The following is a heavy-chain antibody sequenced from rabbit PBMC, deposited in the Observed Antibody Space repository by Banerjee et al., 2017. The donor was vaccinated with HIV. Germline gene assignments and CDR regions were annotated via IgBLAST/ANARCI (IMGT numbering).Heavy chain of an antibody. J-gene: IGHJ4*01. CDR3: ARDLTGVIGWNFGL. Sequence: QEQLVESGGGLVQPGGSLKLSCKASGFDFSTYGVNWVRQAPGKGLEWIACIYTGSSGYTYYASWAKGRFTISKTSSTTVTLQMTSLTAADTATYFCARDLTGVIGWNFGLWGPGPLVTVS. CDR1: GFDFSTYG. V-gene: IGHV1S45*01. D-gene: IGHD1-1*01. CDR2: IYTGSSGYT.